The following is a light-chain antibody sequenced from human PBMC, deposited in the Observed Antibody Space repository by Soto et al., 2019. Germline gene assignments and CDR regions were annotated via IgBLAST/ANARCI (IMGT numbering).Light chain of an antibody. CDR2: DAS. J-gene: IGKJ2*01. CDR3: QQYSNSPQT. CDR1: QSISSD. Sequence: IVLTQSPATLSLSPGERATLSCRASQSISSDFAWYQQKPGQAPRLLIYDASNRATAIPARFSGSRSGTDFTLTISRLEPEDFAVYYCQQYSNSPQTFGQGTKVEIK. V-gene: IGKV3-11*01.